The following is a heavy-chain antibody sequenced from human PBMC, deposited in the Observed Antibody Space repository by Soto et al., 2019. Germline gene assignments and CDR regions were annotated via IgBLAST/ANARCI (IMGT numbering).Heavy chain of an antibody. Sequence: QVQLVQSGADVKKPGSSVKVSCKPSGGTFSTYTFTWVRQAPGQGLEWLGGIIPIFGAVNYAPKFQGRVTMSADRSTRTTYMDLRSLRAEVTAVYSCARGLIAGATSAYSHYVMDVWGQGTTVTVSS. CDR2: IIPIFGAV. J-gene: IGHJ6*02. V-gene: IGHV1-69*12. CDR1: GGTFSTYT. CDR3: ARGLIAGATSAYSHYVMDV. D-gene: IGHD1-26*01.